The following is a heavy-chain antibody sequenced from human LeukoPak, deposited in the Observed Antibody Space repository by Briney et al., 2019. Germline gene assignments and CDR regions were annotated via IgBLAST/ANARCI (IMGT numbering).Heavy chain of an antibody. V-gene: IGHV4-39*01. CDR3: ARPVGDSSGYYFPRVSFDY. CDR2: IYYSGST. CDR1: GGSISSSSYY. J-gene: IGHJ4*02. D-gene: IGHD3-22*01. Sequence: PSETLSLTCTVSGGSISSSSYYWGWIRQPPGKGLEWIGSIYYSGSTYYNPSLKSRVTISVDTSKNQFSLKLSSVTAADTAVYYCARPVGDSSGYYFPRVSFDYWGQGTLVTVSS.